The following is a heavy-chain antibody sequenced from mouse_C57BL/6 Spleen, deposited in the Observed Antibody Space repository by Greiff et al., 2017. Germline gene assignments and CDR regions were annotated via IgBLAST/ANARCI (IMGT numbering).Heavy chain of an antibody. J-gene: IGHJ2*01. CDR2: IYPGDGDT. CDR3: ARLGLVH. CDR1: GYAFSSSW. Sequence: QVQLQQSGPELVKPGASVKISCKASGYAFSSSWMNWVKQRPGKGLEWIGRIYPGDGDTNYNGKFKRKATLTADKSSSTAYMQLSSLTSEDSAVYFCARLGLVHWGQGTTLTVSS. V-gene: IGHV1-82*01.